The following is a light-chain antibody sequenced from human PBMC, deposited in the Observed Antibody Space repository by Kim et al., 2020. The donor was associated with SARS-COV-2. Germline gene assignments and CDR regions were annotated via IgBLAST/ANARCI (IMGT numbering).Light chain of an antibody. J-gene: IGLJ3*02. Sequence: SSELTQDPAVSVALGQTVRITCQGDSLRGYYASWYQQKPGQAPVLVIYGKNNRPSGIPDRFSGSSSGNTASLTITGAQAEDEADYYCNSRDSSANRVFGGGTQLTVL. CDR1: SLRGYY. CDR2: GKN. CDR3: NSRDSSANRV. V-gene: IGLV3-19*01.